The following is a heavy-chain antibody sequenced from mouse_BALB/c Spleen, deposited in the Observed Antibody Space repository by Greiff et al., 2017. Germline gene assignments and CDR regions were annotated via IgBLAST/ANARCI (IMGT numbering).Heavy chain of an antibody. CDR1: GFTFSSYA. Sequence: EVQGVESGGGLVKPGGSLKLSCAASGFTFSSYAMSWVRQTPEKRLEWVASISSGGSTYYPDSVKGRFTISRDNARNILYLQMRSLRSEDTAMYYCAREYGNYGFAYWGQGTLVTVSA. D-gene: IGHD2-10*02. CDR2: ISSGGST. J-gene: IGHJ3*01. V-gene: IGHV5-6-5*01. CDR3: AREYGNYGFAY.